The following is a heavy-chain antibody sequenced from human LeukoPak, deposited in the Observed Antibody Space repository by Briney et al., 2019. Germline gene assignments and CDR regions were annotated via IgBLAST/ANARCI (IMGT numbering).Heavy chain of an antibody. CDR2: ISSSSSYI. Sequence: GGSLRLSCAASGFTFSGYSMNWVRQAPGKGLEWVSSISSSSSYIYYADSVKGRFTISRDNAKNSLYLQMNSLRAEDTAVYYCARDRAAPEQLRAPYYYRDVWGKGTTVTVSS. CDR1: GFTFSGYS. J-gene: IGHJ6*03. D-gene: IGHD6-6*01. V-gene: IGHV3-21*01. CDR3: ARDRAAPEQLRAPYYYRDV.